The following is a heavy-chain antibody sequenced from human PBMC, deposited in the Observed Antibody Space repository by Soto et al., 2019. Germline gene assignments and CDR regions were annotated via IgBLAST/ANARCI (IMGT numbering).Heavy chain of an antibody. CDR2: IYYSGST. J-gene: IGHJ4*02. CDR1: GGSISSGDYY. D-gene: IGHD3-9*01. CDR3: ASSPKSWQFPVLRYFDWLLRLDY. V-gene: IGHV4-30-4*01. Sequence: SETLSLTCTVSGGSISSGDYYWSWIRQPPGKGLEWIGYIYYSGSTYYNPSLKSRVTISVDTSKNQFSLKLSSVTAADTAVYYCASSPKSWQFPVLRYFDWLLRLDYWGQGTLVTVSS.